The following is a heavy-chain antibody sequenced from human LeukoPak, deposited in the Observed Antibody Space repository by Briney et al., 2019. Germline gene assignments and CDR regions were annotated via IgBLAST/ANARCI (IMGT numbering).Heavy chain of an antibody. J-gene: IGHJ6*03. CDR2: ISYDGSNK. V-gene: IGHV3-30*03. Sequence: PGGSLRLSCAASGFTFSSYGMHWVRQAPGKGLEWVAVISYDGSNKYYADSVKGRFTISRDNAKNSLYLQMNSLRAEDTAVYYCARDGGSYYPYFYYYYMDVWGKGTTVTVSS. CDR3: ARDGGSYYPYFYYYYMDV. CDR1: GFTFSSYG. D-gene: IGHD1-26*01.